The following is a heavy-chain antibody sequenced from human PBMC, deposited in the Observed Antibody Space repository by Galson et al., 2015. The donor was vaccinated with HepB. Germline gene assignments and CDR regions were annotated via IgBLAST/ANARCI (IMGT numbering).Heavy chain of an antibody. CDR2: ISGSGGST. Sequence: SLRLSCAASGFTFSSYAMSWVRQAPGKGLEWVSAISGSGGSTYYADSVKGRFTISRDNSKNTLYLQMNSLRAEDTAVYYCAKDTAGDFWSGYYTGPVNFDYWGQGTLVTVSS. D-gene: IGHD3-3*01. J-gene: IGHJ4*02. V-gene: IGHV3-23*01. CDR3: AKDTAGDFWSGYYTGPVNFDY. CDR1: GFTFSSYA.